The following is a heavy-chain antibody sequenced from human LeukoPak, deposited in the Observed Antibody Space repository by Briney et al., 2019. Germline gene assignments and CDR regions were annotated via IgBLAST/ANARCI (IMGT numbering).Heavy chain of an antibody. J-gene: IGHJ3*02. Sequence: GGSLRLSCAASGFTFSSYWMNWVRQAPGKGLEWVANIKQDGSEKYYVDSVKGRFTISRDNAKNSLYLQMNSLRAEDTAVYYCATTPYYDFWSGYNDAFDIWGQGTMVTVSS. CDR1: GFTFSSYW. V-gene: IGHV3-7*01. D-gene: IGHD3-3*01. CDR3: ATTPYYDFWSGYNDAFDI. CDR2: IKQDGSEK.